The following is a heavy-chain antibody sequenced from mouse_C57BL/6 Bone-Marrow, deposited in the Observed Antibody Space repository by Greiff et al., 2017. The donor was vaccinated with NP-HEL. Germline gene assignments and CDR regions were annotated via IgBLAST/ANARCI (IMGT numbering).Heavy chain of an antibody. V-gene: IGHV5-12*01. Sequence: VESGGGLVQPGGSLKLSCAASGFTFSEHYMYWVRQTPKKRLEWVAYISNGCGSTYYPGTVKGRFLIYSTNAKNTLYLRRSRLKSEDTAMYYCARLYYYGSIGYWGQGTSVTVSA. CDR2: ISNGCGST. CDR1: GFTFSEHY. CDR3: ARLYYYGSIGY. J-gene: IGHJ4*01. D-gene: IGHD1-1*01.